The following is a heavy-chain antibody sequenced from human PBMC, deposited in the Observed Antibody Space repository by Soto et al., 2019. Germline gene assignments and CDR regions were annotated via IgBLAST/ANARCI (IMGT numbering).Heavy chain of an antibody. V-gene: IGHV3-74*03. J-gene: IGHJ3*02. CDR1: GFTFSGHW. CDR3: AREAGYCSRTSCYRRAFDT. CDR2: INTDGGSS. Sequence: EVQLVESGGGLVKPGGSLRLSCAASGFTFSGHWMHWVRQVPGKGLEWVSRINTDGGSSAYADSVKGRFTISRDNAKNTLYLQMKGLRAEDTAVYYCAREAGYCSRTSCYRRAFDTWGQGTTVTVSS. D-gene: IGHD2-2*01.